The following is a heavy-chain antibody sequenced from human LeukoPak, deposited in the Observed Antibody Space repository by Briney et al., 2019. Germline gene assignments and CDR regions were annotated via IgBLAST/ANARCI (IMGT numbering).Heavy chain of an antibody. V-gene: IGHV3-23*01. CDR1: GFTLSSYA. J-gene: IGHJ4*02. Sequence: GGSLRLSCAASGFTLSSYAMSWVRQAPGKGLEWVSAISDTGNTYHADSVKGRFIISRDNSKNTVYLQMNSLSAEDAAVYYCVKDDGWVQYANWGQGTLVTVSS. CDR3: VKDDGWVQYAN. CDR2: ISDTGNT. D-gene: IGHD5-24*01.